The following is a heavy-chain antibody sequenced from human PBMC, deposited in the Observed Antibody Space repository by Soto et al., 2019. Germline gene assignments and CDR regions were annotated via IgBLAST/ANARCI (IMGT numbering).Heavy chain of an antibody. CDR2: MNPTSGNT. Sequence: GASVKVSCKASGYTFTSFEINWVRQANGQGLEWVGWMNPTSGNTGYAQKFQGRVTMTRNASISTAYLELSSLRSEDTAVYFCARDPVIIGTTRRFDYWGQGTLVTVSS. V-gene: IGHV1-8*01. CDR3: ARDPVIIGTTRRFDY. CDR1: GYTFTSFE. D-gene: IGHD1-20*01. J-gene: IGHJ4*01.